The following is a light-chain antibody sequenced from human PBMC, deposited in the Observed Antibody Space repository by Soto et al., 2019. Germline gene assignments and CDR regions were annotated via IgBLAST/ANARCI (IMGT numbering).Light chain of an antibody. Sequence: EIVMTQSPATLSVSPGERATLSCRASQSISSNLAWYQQKPGQAPRLLISGASTRATGITASFSGTGSGTEFTLTISSLQSEDFAVYYCQQYNNWPLTFGPGTKVDIK. CDR2: GAS. V-gene: IGKV3-15*01. J-gene: IGKJ3*01. CDR1: QSISSN. CDR3: QQYNNWPLT.